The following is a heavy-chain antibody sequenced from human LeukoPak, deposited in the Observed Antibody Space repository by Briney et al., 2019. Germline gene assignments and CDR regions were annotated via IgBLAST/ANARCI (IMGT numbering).Heavy chain of an antibody. CDR1: GFTFSSYW. Sequence: QPGGSLRLSCAASGFTFSSYWMSWVRQAPGKGLEWVANIKQDGSEKYYVDSVKGRFTISRDNAKNSLYLQMNSLRAEDTAVYYCAREPYSSGRWWYFNYWGQGTLVTVSS. CDR3: AREPYSSGRWWYFNY. J-gene: IGHJ4*02. CDR2: IKQDGSEK. D-gene: IGHD6-19*01. V-gene: IGHV3-7*01.